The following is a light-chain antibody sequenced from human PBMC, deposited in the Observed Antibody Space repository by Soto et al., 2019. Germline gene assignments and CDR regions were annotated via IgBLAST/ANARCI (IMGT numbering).Light chain of an antibody. CDR2: GAL. V-gene: IGKV3-15*01. J-gene: IGKJ4*01. CDR3: QQYKNWPPLT. Sequence: EIVMTQSPATLSVSPGETATLSCRASQSVSYNLAWYQQKPCQGPRLLIYGALTRATGIPARFSGSGSGTEFTLTISSLQSEDFAVYYCQQYKNWPPLTFGGGTKVEIK. CDR1: QSVSYN.